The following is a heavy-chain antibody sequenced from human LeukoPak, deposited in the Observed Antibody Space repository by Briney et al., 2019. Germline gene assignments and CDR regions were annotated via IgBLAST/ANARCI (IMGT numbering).Heavy chain of an antibody. D-gene: IGHD1-26*01. Sequence: SETLSLTCTVSRGSISGSIRSFYWSWLRQPPGKGLEWIGYISSSGSTHDNPSLRSRVTISLDASKNQFFLTLSSVSAAGTALYYCARIPLAYSGAYYFDYWGQGTLVTVSP. CDR1: RGSISGSIRSFY. CDR2: ISSSGST. V-gene: IGHV4-4*09. CDR3: ARIPLAYSGAYYFDY. J-gene: IGHJ4*02.